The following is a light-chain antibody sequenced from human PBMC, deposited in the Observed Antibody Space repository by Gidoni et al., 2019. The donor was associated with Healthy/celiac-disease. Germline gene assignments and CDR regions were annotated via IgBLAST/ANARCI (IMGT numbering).Light chain of an antibody. Sequence: QSVLTQPPSVSGAQGQRVTISCTGSSANIGACYDVHWYPQLPGTAPNLLIYGNSNRPSGVPDRFSGSKSGTSASLAITVLQAEDEADYYCQSYDSSLSGYVFGTGTTVTVL. V-gene: IGLV1-40*01. J-gene: IGLJ1*01. CDR3: QSYDSSLSGYV. CDR1: SANIGACYD. CDR2: GNS.